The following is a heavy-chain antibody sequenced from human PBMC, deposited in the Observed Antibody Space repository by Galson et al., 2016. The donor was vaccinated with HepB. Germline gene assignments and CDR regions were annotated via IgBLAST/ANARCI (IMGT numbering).Heavy chain of an antibody. J-gene: IGHJ4*02. CDR3: AKGWSGPDS. CDR1: GFTFSTSA. V-gene: IGHV3-23*01. D-gene: IGHD3-3*01. CDR2: ISSTSHST. Sequence: SLRLSCAASGFTFSTSAMSWVRQAPGQGLEWVSAISSTSHSTYYADSVKGRFTFSRDNAKNTLFLQMDSLKIDDTAVYYCAKGWSGPDSWGQGTLVTVSS.